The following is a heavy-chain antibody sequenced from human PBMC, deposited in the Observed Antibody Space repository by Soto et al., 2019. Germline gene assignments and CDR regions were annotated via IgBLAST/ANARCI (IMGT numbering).Heavy chain of an antibody. V-gene: IGHV1-69*13. J-gene: IGHJ4*02. CDR1: GGTFSSYA. CDR3: ARGEAPIDY. Sequence: ASVKVSCKASGGTFSSYAIRCVRQAPGQGLEWMGGIIPIFGTANYGQKFQGRVTITADESTSTAYMELSSLRSEDTAVYYCARGEAPIDYWGQGTLVTVSS. CDR2: IIPIFGTA.